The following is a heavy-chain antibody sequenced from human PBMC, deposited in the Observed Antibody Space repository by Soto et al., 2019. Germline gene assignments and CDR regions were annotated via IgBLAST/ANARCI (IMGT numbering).Heavy chain of an antibody. J-gene: IGHJ4*02. CDR3: ARGQRSWYSSGCRFDY. CDR1: GGSFSGCY. Sequence: TSETLSLTCAVYGGSFSGCYWSWIRQPPGKGLEWIGEINHSGSTNYNPSLKSRVTISVDTSKNQFSLKLSSVTAADTAVYYCARGQRSWYSSGCRFDYWGQGTLVTVSS. CDR2: INHSGST. D-gene: IGHD6-19*01. V-gene: IGHV4-34*01.